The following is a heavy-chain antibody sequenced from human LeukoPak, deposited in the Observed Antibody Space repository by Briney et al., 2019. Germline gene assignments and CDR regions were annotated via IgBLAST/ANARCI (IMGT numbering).Heavy chain of an antibody. J-gene: IGHJ6*02. CDR1: GFIFSNYA. CDR2: ISDSGGST. Sequence: PGGSLRLSCAASGFIFSNYAMTWVRQAPGKGLEWVSVISDSGGSTYYAGSVKGRFTISRDNSKNTLYLQMNSLRAEDTAVYYCAKGTSNNCYSAMDVWGQGTTVTVS. CDR3: AKGTSNNCYSAMDV. V-gene: IGHV3-23*01. D-gene: IGHD2/OR15-2a*01.